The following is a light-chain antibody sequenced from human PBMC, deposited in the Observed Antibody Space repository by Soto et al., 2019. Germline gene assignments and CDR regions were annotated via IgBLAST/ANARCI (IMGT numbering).Light chain of an antibody. CDR3: QQYNNWPQT. Sequence: EIVMTQSPVTLSVSPGERATLSCRASQSVSSKLAWYQQKPGQAPRLLIYGASTRATGIPARFSRSGSGTEFTLSISSLQSEDFAVYYCQQYNNWPQTFGQGTKLEIK. CDR1: QSVSSK. V-gene: IGKV3-15*01. CDR2: GAS. J-gene: IGKJ2*01.